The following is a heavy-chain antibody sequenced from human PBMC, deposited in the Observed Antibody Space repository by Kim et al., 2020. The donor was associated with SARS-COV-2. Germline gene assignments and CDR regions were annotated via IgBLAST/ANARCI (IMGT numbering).Heavy chain of an antibody. J-gene: IGHJ4*02. CDR2: ISAYNGNT. CDR3: ARDLEWEPGDYFDY. Sequence: ASVKVSCKASGYTFTSYGISRVRQAPGQGLEWMGWISAYNGNTNYAQKLQGRVTMTTDTSTSTAYMELRSLRSDDTAVYYCARDLEWEPGDYFDYWGQGTLVTVSS. V-gene: IGHV1-18*04. CDR1: GYTFTSYG. D-gene: IGHD1-26*01.